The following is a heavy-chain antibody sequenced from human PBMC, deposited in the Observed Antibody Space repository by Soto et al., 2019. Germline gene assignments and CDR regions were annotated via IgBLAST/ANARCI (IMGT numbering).Heavy chain of an antibody. CDR1: KFYISIYT. D-gene: IGHD1-26*01. CDR3: ASVSASYNQQY. J-gene: IGHJ4*02. CDR2: FSGTSRYI. Sequence: GSRRRSPAAIKFYISIYTLHPVAHASRHPLESDSSFSGTSRYIYYADSVKGRFTISRDTAKNSLYLQMNSLRAEDTAVFFCASVSASYNQQYWGQGT. V-gene: IGHV3-21*01.